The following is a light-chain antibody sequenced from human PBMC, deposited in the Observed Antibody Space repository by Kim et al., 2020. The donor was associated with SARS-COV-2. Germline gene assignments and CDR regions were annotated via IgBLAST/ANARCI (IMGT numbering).Light chain of an antibody. CDR3: QSYDSNNPVV. CDR1: SGSIARNY. V-gene: IGLV6-57*04. J-gene: IGLJ2*01. CDR2: EDN. Sequence: LTQPHSVSESPGKTVTISCTRSSGSIARNYVQWYQQRPGSAPTTLIYEDNQRPSGVPDRFSGSIDSSSNSASLTISGLQTEDEADYYCQSYDSNNPVVFGGGTQLTVL.